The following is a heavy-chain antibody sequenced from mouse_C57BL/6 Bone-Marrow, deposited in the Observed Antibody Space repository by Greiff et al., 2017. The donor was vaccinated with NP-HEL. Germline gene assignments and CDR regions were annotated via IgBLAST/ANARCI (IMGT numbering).Heavy chain of an antibody. V-gene: IGHV5-6*01. CDR1: GFTFSSYG. Sequence: DVQLVESGGDLVKPGGSLKLSCAASGFTFSSYGMSWVRQTPDKRLEWVATISSGGSYTYYPDSVKGRFTISRDNAKNTLYLQMSSLKSEDTAMYYCARHPNWDRFAYWGQGTLVTVSA. CDR2: ISSGGSYT. J-gene: IGHJ3*01. CDR3: ARHPNWDRFAY. D-gene: IGHD4-1*01.